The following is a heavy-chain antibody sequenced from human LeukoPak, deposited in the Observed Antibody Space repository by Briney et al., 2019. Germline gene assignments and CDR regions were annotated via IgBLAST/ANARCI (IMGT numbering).Heavy chain of an antibody. CDR3: ARVWKLGSGSYPGSYYYYGMDV. CDR1: GGSISSYY. D-gene: IGHD3-10*01. V-gene: IGHV4-4*07. Sequence: SETLSLTCTVSGGSISSYYWSWIRQPAGKGLEWIGRIYTSGSTNYNPSLKSRVTMSVDTSKNQFSLKLSSATAADTAVYYCARVWKLGSGSYPGSYYYYGMDVWGQGTTVTVSS. CDR2: IYTSGST. J-gene: IGHJ6*02.